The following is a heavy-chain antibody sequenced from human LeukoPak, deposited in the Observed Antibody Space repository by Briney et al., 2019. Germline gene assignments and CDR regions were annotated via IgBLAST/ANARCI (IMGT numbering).Heavy chain of an antibody. CDR2: IYYSGST. Sequence: PSETLSLTCTVSGGSISSYYWSWIRQPPGKGLEWIGYIYYSGSTNYNPSLKSRVTISVDTSKNQFSLKLSSVTAADTAVYYCARGHYDFWSGYYDYRGQGTLVTVSS. J-gene: IGHJ4*02. D-gene: IGHD3-3*01. V-gene: IGHV4-59*01. CDR1: GGSISSYY. CDR3: ARGHYDFWSGYYDY.